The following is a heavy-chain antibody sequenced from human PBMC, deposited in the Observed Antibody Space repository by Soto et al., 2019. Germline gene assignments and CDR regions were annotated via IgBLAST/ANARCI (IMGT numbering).Heavy chain of an antibody. CDR3: ARGEQWLAPGTGVDV. CDR1: GGTFSSYA. D-gene: IGHD6-19*01. J-gene: IGHJ6*02. CDR2: MNPNSGNT. Sequence: ASVKVSCKASGGTFSSYAISWVRQATGQGLEWMGWMNPNSGNTGYAQKFQGRVTMTRNTSISTAYMELSSLRSEDTAVYYCARGEQWLAPGTGVDVWGQGTTVTVSS. V-gene: IGHV1-8*02.